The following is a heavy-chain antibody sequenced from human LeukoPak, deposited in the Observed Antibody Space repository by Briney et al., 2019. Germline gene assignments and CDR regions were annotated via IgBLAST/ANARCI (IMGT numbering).Heavy chain of an antibody. CDR1: GYTFTSYG. V-gene: IGHV1-18*01. D-gene: IGHD2-21*01. Sequence: ASVTVSCKASGYTFTSYGISWVRQAPGQGLEWMGWISAYNGNTNYAQKLQGRVTMTTDTSTSTAYMELRSLRSDDAAVYYCAGTPPPYEPTFDYWGQGTLVTVSS. CDR2: ISAYNGNT. J-gene: IGHJ4*02. CDR3: AGTPPPYEPTFDY.